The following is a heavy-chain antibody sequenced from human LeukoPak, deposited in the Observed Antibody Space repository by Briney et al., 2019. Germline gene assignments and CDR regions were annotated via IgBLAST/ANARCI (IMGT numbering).Heavy chain of an antibody. CDR1: GGSISSYY. V-gene: IGHV4-59*01. CDR2: IYYSGST. D-gene: IGHD2-2*01. CDR3: ARLPVVPVYYMDV. J-gene: IGHJ6*03. Sequence: SETLSLTCTVSGGSISSYYWSWIRQPPGKGLEWIGYIYYSGSTNYNPSLKSRVTISVDTSKNQFSLKLSSVTAADTAVYYCARLPVVPVYYMDVWGKGTTVTVSS.